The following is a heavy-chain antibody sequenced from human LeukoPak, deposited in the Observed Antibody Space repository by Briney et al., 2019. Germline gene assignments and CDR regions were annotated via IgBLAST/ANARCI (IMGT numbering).Heavy chain of an antibody. V-gene: IGHV3-66*01. CDR2: ISSPGTT. D-gene: IGHD6-13*01. CDR1: GFTVSSSY. J-gene: IGHJ4*02. Sequence: GGSLRLSCAASGFTVSSSYMSWVRQAPGKGLEWVSIISSPGTTYYADSVKGRFTISRDNSKNTVYLQVNSLRDEDTAVYDCARDLEAANTYYFDYWGQGTMVTVSS. CDR3: ARDLEAANTYYFDY.